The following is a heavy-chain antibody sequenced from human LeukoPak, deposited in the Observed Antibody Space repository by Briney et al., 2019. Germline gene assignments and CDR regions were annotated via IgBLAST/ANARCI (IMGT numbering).Heavy chain of an antibody. J-gene: IGHJ6*02. CDR1: GGSISSYY. D-gene: IGHD4-17*01. CDR2: IYYSGST. V-gene: IGHV4-59*08. CDR3: ARTTVTLYLWGMDV. Sequence: SETLSLTCTVSGGSISSYYWSWIRQPPGKGLEWIGYIYYSGSTNYNPSLKSRVTISVDTSKNQFSLKLSSVTAADTAVYYCARTTVTLYLWGMDVWGQGTTVTVSS.